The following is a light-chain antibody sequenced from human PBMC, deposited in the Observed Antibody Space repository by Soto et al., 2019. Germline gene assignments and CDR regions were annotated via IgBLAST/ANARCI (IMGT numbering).Light chain of an antibody. CDR1: QSVSSD. J-gene: IGKJ1*01. CDR3: QQYNNWPRT. V-gene: IGKV3-15*01. Sequence: EIVMTQSPASLCVSPGERATLSCRASQSVSSDLAWYHQKPGQAPRLLIYGASTRATGIPARFSGSGSGTEFTLTINSLQSEDFAVYYCQQYNNWPRTFGQGTTGDIK. CDR2: GAS.